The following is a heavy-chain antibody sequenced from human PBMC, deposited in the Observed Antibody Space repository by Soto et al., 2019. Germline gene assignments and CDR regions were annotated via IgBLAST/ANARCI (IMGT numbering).Heavy chain of an antibody. CDR1: GGSFSGYY. CDR2: INHSGST. D-gene: IGHD3-16*01. CDR3: ARLLYDSYAYYSSDH. Sequence: SETLSLTCAVYGGSFSGYYWSWIRQPPGKGLEWIGEINHSGSTNYNPSLKSRVTISVDTSKNQFSLKLSSVTAADTAVYYCARLLYDSYAYYSSDHWGQGTLVTVSS. V-gene: IGHV4-34*01. J-gene: IGHJ4*02.